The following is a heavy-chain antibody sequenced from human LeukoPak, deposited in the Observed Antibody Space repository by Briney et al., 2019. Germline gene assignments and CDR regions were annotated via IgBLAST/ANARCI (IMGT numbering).Heavy chain of an antibody. CDR3: ARGLGGMDV. Sequence: GGSLRLSCAASGFTFSSYAMHWVRQATGKGLEWVAVISYDGSNKYYADSVKGRFTISRDNSKNTLYLQMNSLRAEDTAVYYCARGLGGMDVWGQGTTVTVSS. V-gene: IGHV3-30*04. CDR2: ISYDGSNK. CDR1: GFTFSSYA. J-gene: IGHJ6*02.